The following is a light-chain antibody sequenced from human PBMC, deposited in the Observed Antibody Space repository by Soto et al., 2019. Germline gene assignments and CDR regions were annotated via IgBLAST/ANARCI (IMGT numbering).Light chain of an antibody. V-gene: IGKV3-15*01. CDR2: ATS. CDR3: QQYGSSGT. J-gene: IGKJ1*01. CDR1: QSIDDK. Sequence: IVMTQSPATLSVSPGERATLSCRAGQSIDDKLAWYQQRPGQAPRPLIYATSTRVAGIPARFSGSGSGTDFTLTISRLEPEDFAVYYCQQYGSSGTFGQGTKVDIK.